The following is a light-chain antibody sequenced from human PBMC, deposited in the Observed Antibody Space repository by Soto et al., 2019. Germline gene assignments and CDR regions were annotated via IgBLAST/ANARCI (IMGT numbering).Light chain of an antibody. V-gene: IGLV1-40*01. Sequence: QSVLTQPPSVSGAPGQRVTISCTGSSSNIGAHYDVHWYQQLPGTAPKLLIYGNSNRPSGVPDRFSGSKSGTSASLAITELQAEDEADYYCQSYDNSLSVYVFGTGTKVT. J-gene: IGLJ1*01. CDR1: SSNIGAHYD. CDR3: QSYDNSLSVYV. CDR2: GNS.